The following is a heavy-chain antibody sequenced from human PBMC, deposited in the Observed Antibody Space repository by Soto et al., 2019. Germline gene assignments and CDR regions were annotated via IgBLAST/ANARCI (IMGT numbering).Heavy chain of an antibody. V-gene: IGHV4-39*01. D-gene: IGHD2-15*01. CDR2: IYYIGNT. J-gene: IGHJ4*02. Sequence: QLQLQESGSGLVKPSETLSLTCIVSNGSISSRSSYWGRIRQTPGKGLEWIGSIYYIGNTYYNPSLKSRVTISIDTSKTQFSLQMNSVTAADTAVYFCGGQDSGAKGYYFENWGQGALVTVSS. CDR1: NGSISSRSSY. CDR3: GGQDSGAKGYYFEN.